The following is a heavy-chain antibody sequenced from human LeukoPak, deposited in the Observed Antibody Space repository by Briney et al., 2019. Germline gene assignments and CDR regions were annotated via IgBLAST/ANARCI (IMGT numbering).Heavy chain of an antibody. J-gene: IGHJ3*02. V-gene: IGHV1-69*04. D-gene: IGHD1-14*01. CDR1: GDTFSSYA. CDR2: IIPFLGIA. CDR3: ARASAGRRYRAFDI. Sequence: ASVKVSCKASGDTFSSYAISWVRQAPGQGLEWVGRIIPFLGIANYAQEFQGRVTITADKSTSTAYMELSSLRSEDTAVYYCARASAGRRYRAFDIWGQGTMVTVSS.